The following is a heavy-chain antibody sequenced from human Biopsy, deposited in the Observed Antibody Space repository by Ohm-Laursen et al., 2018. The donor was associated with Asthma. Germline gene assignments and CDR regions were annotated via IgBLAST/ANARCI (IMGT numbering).Heavy chain of an antibody. CDR1: GYSLTDLS. CDR2: HVHEEGGT. Sequence: PSVKLSCKISGYSLTDLSVHWVRQAPGQGLEWIGGHVHEEGGTVNARRFPGTVTMTEDTSTDKAYMELSSLSSDDTAVYYCASHFPKHYVRYNFQLWGQGTLVTVSS. CDR3: ASHFPKHYVRYNFQL. V-gene: IGHV1-24*01. J-gene: IGHJ1*01. D-gene: IGHD4-17*01.